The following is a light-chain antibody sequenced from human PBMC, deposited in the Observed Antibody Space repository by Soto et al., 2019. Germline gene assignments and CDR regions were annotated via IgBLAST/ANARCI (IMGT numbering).Light chain of an antibody. CDR1: SSDVGGYKY. CDR2: EVS. V-gene: IGLV2-14*01. CDR3: SSYSSTTTQV. Sequence: QSALTQPASVSGSPGQSITISCTGTSSDVGGYKYVSWYQQHPGKAPKLMIYEVSNRPSGVSNRFSGSKSGNRASVTISVLQAEYEADYDCSSYSSTTTQVFGTGTKVTVL. J-gene: IGLJ1*01.